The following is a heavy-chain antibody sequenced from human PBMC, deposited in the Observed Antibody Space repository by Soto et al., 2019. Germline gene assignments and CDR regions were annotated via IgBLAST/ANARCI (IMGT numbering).Heavy chain of an antibody. CDR1: GFTFSSYS. J-gene: IGHJ4*02. D-gene: IGHD6-19*01. CDR2: ISSSSSYI. V-gene: IGHV3-21*01. CDR3: AEGIPVVGNIDS. Sequence: GGSLRLSCAASGFTFSSYSMNWVRQAPGKGLEWVSSISSSSSYIYYADSVKGRFTISRDNAKNSLYLQMNSLRAEDTAVYYWAEGIPVVGNIDSWGEGTGVPLAP.